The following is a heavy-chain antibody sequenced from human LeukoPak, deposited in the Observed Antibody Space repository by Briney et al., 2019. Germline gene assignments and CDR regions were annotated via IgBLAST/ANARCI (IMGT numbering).Heavy chain of an antibody. Sequence: GGSLRLSCAASGFTFSSYWMSWVRQAPGKGLEWVANIKQDGSEKYYVDSVKGRFTISRDNAKNSLYLQMNSLRAEDTAVYYCARVINDILSCYMDVWGKGTTATVSS. CDR3: ARVINDILSCYMDV. J-gene: IGHJ6*03. CDR2: IKQDGSEK. V-gene: IGHV3-7*01. CDR1: GFTFSSYW. D-gene: IGHD3-9*01.